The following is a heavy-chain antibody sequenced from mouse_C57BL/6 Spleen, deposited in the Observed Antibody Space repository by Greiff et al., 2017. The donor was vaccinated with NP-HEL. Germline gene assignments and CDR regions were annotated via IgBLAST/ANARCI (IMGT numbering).Heavy chain of an antibody. CDR2: INPNNGGT. V-gene: IGHV1-26*01. D-gene: IGHD3-1*01. CDR3: ARRTAQDFDV. CDR1: GYTFTDYY. Sequence: EVQLQQSGPELVKPGASVKISCKASGYTFTDYYMNWVKQSHGKSLEWIGDINPNNGGTSYNQKFKGKATLTVDKSSSTAYMELRSLTSEDSAVYYCARRTAQDFDVWGTGTTVTVSS. J-gene: IGHJ1*03.